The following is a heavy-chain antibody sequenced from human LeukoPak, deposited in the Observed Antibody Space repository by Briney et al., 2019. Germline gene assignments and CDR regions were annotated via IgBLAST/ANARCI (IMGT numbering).Heavy chain of an antibody. Sequence: GGSLRLSCAASGFPFSDYYMSWVRQAPGKGLEWVSVIYSGGSTYYADSVKGRFTISRDNSKNTLYLQMNSLRAEDTAVYYCARDTTGRWVYDIWGQGTMVTVSS. CDR1: GFPFSDYY. J-gene: IGHJ3*02. V-gene: IGHV3-53*01. CDR3: ARDTTGRWVYDI. CDR2: IYSGGST. D-gene: IGHD4-17*01.